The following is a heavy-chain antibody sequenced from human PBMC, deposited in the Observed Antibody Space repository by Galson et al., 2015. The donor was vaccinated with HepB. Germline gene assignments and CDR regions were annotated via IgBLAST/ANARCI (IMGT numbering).Heavy chain of an antibody. V-gene: IGHV1-8*01. CDR3: ARSGRFLEWLLYYYYYGMDV. J-gene: IGHJ6*02. CDR1: GYTFTSYD. D-gene: IGHD3-3*01. Sequence: SVKVSCKASGYTFTSYDINWVRQATGQGLEWMGWMNPNSGNTGYAQKFQGRVTMTRNTSISTAYMELSSLRSEDTAVYYCARSGRFLEWLLYYYYYGMDVWGQGATVTVSS. CDR2: MNPNSGNT.